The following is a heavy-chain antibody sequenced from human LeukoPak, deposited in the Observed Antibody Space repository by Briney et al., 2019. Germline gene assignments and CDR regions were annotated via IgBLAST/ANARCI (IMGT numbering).Heavy chain of an antibody. CDR3: ATFFRRVATLWEYYDC. V-gene: IGHV3-23*01. CDR1: GFAFQTYA. Sequence: GGSLRLSCATSGFAFQTYALSWVRQAPGKGLEWVSTISGSGGHTYHADSVKGRFTISRDNSRDTLYLQMNSLRAEDTAVYYCATFFRRVATLWEYYDCWGQGTLVTVSS. J-gene: IGHJ4*02. CDR2: ISGSGGHT. D-gene: IGHD5-12*01.